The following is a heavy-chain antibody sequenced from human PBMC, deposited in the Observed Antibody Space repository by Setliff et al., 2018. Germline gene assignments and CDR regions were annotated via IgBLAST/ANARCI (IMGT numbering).Heavy chain of an antibody. Sequence: ASVKVSCKASGYSFSSNAFHWVRQAPVQTLEWMGWIHAGSSNTLYSQRFQDRITISRDTSATTVHMELSSLRSDDTAVYYCARMSTSGPHYDYWGQGTLVTVSS. CDR1: GYSFSSNA. J-gene: IGHJ4*02. CDR3: ARMSTSGPHYDY. CDR2: IHAGSSNT. V-gene: IGHV1-3*01. D-gene: IGHD2-8*02.